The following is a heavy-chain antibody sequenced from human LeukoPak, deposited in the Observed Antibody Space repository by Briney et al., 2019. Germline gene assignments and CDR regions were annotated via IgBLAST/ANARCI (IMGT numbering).Heavy chain of an antibody. CDR3: AREPYCSGGSCYYSFYYYGMDV. J-gene: IGHJ6*04. CDR1: GYTFTSYA. Sequence: ASVTVSCKASGYTFTSYAMHWVRQAPGQRLEWMGWINAGNGHTKYSQKFQGRVTITRDTSASTAYMELSSLRSEDTAVYYCAREPYCSGGSCYYSFYYYGMDVWGKGTTVTVSS. CDR2: INAGNGHT. D-gene: IGHD2-15*01. V-gene: IGHV1-3*01.